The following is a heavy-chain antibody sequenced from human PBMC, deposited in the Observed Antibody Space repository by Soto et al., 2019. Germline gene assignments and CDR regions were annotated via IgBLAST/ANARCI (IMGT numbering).Heavy chain of an antibody. V-gene: IGHV1-8*01. Sequence: VQLVQSGAEVKKPGASVKVSCKASGYNFIDYDINWMRQSTGQGLEWMGWMTPNSGNTGYAQKFQGRVTLTRDTSIGTAYMELSSQKTEDTAVYYCSRNPYGSGLFDPWGQGTLVTVSS. CDR2: MTPNSGNT. D-gene: IGHD6-19*01. J-gene: IGHJ5*02. CDR3: SRNPYGSGLFDP. CDR1: GYNFIDYD.